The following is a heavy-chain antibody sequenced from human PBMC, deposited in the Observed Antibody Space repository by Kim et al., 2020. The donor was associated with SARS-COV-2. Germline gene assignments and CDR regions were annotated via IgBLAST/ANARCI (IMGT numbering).Heavy chain of an antibody. D-gene: IGHD1-26*01. CDR3: ARGGGGGSYIDY. J-gene: IGHJ4*02. V-gene: IGHV4-59*09. Sequence: YNPPPKSRVTTSVDTSKNQFSLKLSSVTAADTAVYYCARGGGGGSYIDYWGQGTLVTVSS.